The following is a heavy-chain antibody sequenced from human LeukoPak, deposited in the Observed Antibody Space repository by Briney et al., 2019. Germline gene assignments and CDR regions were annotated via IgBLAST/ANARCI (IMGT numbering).Heavy chain of an antibody. J-gene: IGHJ2*01. Sequence: GGSLRLSCAASGFTFSSHDLSWVRQAPGKGLEWVSAIRGSGGSTYYADSVKGRFTISRDNSKNTLYLQMNSLRAEDTAVYYCAKRANYYGSGTYYNWYFDLWGRGTLVTVSS. D-gene: IGHD3-10*01. V-gene: IGHV3-23*01. CDR1: GFTFSSHD. CDR2: IRGSGGST. CDR3: AKRANYYGSGTYYNWYFDL.